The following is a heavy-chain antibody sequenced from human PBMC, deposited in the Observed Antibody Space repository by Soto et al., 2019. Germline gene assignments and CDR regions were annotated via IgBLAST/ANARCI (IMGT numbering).Heavy chain of an antibody. J-gene: IGHJ4*02. CDR3: AKVWSGSPCFDY. D-gene: IGHD3-3*01. Sequence: EVQLLESGGGLVQPGGSLRLSCAASGFTFSSYAMSWVRQAPWKGLEWVSGISGSGGSTYYAHSVKGRFTISIDNSKNTLNLQMHSLRAEDTAVYYCAKVWSGSPCFDYCGQGTLVTVSS. CDR1: GFTFSSYA. CDR2: ISGSGGST. V-gene: IGHV3-23*01.